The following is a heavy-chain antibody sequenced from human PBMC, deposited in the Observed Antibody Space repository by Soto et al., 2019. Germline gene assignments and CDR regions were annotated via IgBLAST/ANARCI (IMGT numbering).Heavy chain of an antibody. J-gene: IGHJ4*02. D-gene: IGHD2-2*01. V-gene: IGHV1-58*01. CDR3: AAGSIIGGDFDY. CDR1: GFTFTSSA. CDR2: IVVGSGNT. Sequence: QMQLVQSGPEVKKPGTSVKVSCKASGFTFTSSAVQWVRQARGQRLEWIGWIVVGSGNTNYAQKFQERVTITRDMSTSTAYMELSSLRSEDTAVYYCAAGSIIGGDFDYWGQGTLVTVSS.